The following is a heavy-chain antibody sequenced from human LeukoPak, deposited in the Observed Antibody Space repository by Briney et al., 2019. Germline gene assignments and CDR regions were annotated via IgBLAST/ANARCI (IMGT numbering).Heavy chain of an antibody. Sequence: GGSLRLSCAASGFTFSSYWMSWVRQAPGKVLEWVANIKQDGSEKYYVDSVKGRFTISRDNAKNSLYLQMNSLRAEDTAVYYCARGLRPDYGDSPLGYWGQGTLVTVSS. CDR1: GFTFSSYW. CDR2: IKQDGSEK. J-gene: IGHJ4*02. V-gene: IGHV3-7*04. D-gene: IGHD4-17*01. CDR3: ARGLRPDYGDSPLGY.